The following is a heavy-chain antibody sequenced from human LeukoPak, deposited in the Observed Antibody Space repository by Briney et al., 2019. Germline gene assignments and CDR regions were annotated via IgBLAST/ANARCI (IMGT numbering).Heavy chain of an antibody. CDR2: ISSDGSTT. CDR1: GFTFRDYW. CDR3: AKESYDSSGYPYFDY. V-gene: IGHV3-74*01. D-gene: IGHD3-22*01. Sequence: GGSLRLSCAASGFTFRDYWMYWVRQVPGKGLVWVSHISSDGSTTNYADSVKGRFTISRDNSKNTLYLQMNSLRAEDTAVYYCAKESYDSSGYPYFDYWGQGTLVTVSS. J-gene: IGHJ4*02.